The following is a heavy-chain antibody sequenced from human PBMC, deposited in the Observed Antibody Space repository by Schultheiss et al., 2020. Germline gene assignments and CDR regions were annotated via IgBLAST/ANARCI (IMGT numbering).Heavy chain of an antibody. CDR3: ARGITIFGVVTIKSNWFDP. CDR1: GFTFSSYW. Sequence: GESLKISCAASGFTFSSYWMHWVRQAPGKGLVWVSRINSDGSSTSYADSVKGRFTISRDNAKNTLYLQMNSLRAEDTAVYYCARGITIFGVVTIKSNWFDPWGQGTLVTVSS. D-gene: IGHD3-3*01. V-gene: IGHV3-74*01. J-gene: IGHJ5*02. CDR2: INSDGSST.